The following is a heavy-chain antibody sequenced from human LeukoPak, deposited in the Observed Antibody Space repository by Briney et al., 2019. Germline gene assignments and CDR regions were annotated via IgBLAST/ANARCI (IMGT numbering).Heavy chain of an antibody. CDR3: ARGPHSSSWYADAFDI. J-gene: IGHJ3*02. Sequence: PSETLSLTCTVSGGSISSGSYYWSWIRQPAWKGLEWIGRIYTSGSTNYNPSLKSRVTISVDTSKNQFSLKLSSVTAADTAVYYCARGPHSSSWYADAFDIWGQGTMVTVSS. D-gene: IGHD6-13*01. CDR1: GGSISSGSYY. V-gene: IGHV4-61*02. CDR2: IYTSGST.